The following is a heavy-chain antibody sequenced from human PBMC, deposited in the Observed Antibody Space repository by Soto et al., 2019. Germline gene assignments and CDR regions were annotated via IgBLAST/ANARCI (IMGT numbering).Heavy chain of an antibody. Sequence: GGSLRLSCAASGFTLSDHYMDWVSQAPGKGLEWVARSRNKDNSYSREYAASVKGRFTISRDDSKNSLYLQMSSLKAEDTAVYYCVRGHWSFDYWGQGTVVTVSS. CDR1: GFTLSDHY. CDR2: SRNKDNSYSR. J-gene: IGHJ4*02. D-gene: IGHD2-8*02. CDR3: VRGHWSFDY. V-gene: IGHV3-72*01.